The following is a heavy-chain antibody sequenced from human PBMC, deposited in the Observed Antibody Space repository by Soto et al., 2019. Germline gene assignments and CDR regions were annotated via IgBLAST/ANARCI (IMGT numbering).Heavy chain of an antibody. V-gene: IGHV1-18*01. J-gene: IGHJ3*02. CDR3: ARVTAQWPYGAFDI. CDR2: ISTDNGNT. D-gene: IGHD6-19*01. CDR1: GYNFPNFG. Sequence: QVQLVPCGAEVKKPGASVKVSCKASGYNFPNFGISWVRQAPGQGLEWMGWISTDNGNTNYAQKLQGRVTMTTDTSTSTADMELRSLRSDDTAIYYCARVTAQWPYGAFDILGQGTMVNVSS.